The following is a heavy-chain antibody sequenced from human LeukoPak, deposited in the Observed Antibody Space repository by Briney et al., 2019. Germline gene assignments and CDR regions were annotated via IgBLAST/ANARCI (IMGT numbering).Heavy chain of an antibody. CDR2: IRYDGSNK. CDR3: ATYDILTGYRRPDY. Sequence: GGPLRLSCAASGFTFSSYDMHWVRQAPGKGLEWVALIRYDGSNKYYADSVKGRFTISRDNSKNTLYLQMNSLGAEDTAVYYCATYDILTGYRRPDYWGQGTLVTVSS. D-gene: IGHD3-9*01. J-gene: IGHJ4*02. V-gene: IGHV3-30*02. CDR1: GFTFSSYD.